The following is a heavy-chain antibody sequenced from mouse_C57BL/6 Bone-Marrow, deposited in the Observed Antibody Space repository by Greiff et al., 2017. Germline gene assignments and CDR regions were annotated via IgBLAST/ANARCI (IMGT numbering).Heavy chain of an antibody. J-gene: IGHJ3*01. CDR1: GYTFTSYW. Sequence: LQQPGAELVKPGASVKLSCKASGYTFTSYWMQWVKQRPGQGLEWIGEIDPSDSYTNYNQKFKGKATLTVDTSSSTAYMQLSSLTSEDSAVYYCARSRTVVAKGFAYWGQGTLVTVSA. CDR3: ARSRTVVAKGFAY. D-gene: IGHD1-1*01. V-gene: IGHV1-50*01. CDR2: IDPSDSYT.